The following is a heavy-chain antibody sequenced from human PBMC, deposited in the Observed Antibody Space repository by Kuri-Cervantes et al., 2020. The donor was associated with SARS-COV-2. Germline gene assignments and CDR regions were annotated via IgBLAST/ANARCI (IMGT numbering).Heavy chain of an antibody. CDR2: ISSSSSYI. CDR3: ARGGGVGYDS. Sequence: GESLKISCAASGFTFSSYSMNWVRQAPGKGLEWVSSISSSSSYIYYADSMRGRFTISRDNAKNSLHLQMNSLRAEDTAVYYCARGGGVGYDSWGQGTLVTVSS. CDR1: GFTFSSYS. J-gene: IGHJ4*02. D-gene: IGHD3-16*01. V-gene: IGHV3-21*01.